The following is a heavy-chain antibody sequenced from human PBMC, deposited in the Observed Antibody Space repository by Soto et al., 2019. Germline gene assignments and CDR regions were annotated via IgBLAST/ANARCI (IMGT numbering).Heavy chain of an antibody. V-gene: IGHV3-23*01. CDR3: AKDKGGRYCSRTSCLYSLDY. D-gene: IGHD2-2*01. CDR1: GFTFSTYA. CDR2: ISDSGST. Sequence: EVQLLESGGGLVQPGGSLRLSCTASGFTFSTYAMSWVRQAPGKGLEWVSTISDSGSTYYEDSVKGRFTTSRDNSKNTLNLEMNSLRAEDAAVYYCAKDKGGRYCSRTSCLYSLDYWGQGTLVTVSS. J-gene: IGHJ4*02.